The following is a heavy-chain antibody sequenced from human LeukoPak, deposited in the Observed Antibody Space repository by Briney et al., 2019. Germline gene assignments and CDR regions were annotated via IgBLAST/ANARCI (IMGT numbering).Heavy chain of an antibody. CDR1: GGTFSSYT. J-gene: IGHJ6*04. D-gene: IGHD2-15*01. CDR2: IIPLFGTP. Sequence: SVKVSRKASGGTFSSYTISWVRQAPGQGLEWMGGIIPLFGTPDYAQKFQGRVTITADKSTSTAYKELSSLRSEDTAVYYCASATLRCSGGSCYEMDVWGKGTTVTVSS. V-gene: IGHV1-69*06. CDR3: ASATLRCSGGSCYEMDV.